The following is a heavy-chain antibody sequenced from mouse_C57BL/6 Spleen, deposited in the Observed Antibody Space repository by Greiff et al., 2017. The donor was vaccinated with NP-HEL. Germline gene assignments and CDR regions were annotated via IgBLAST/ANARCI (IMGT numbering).Heavy chain of an antibody. J-gene: IGHJ2*01. CDR3: TTWRSVVAPDYFDY. V-gene: IGHV14-1*01. CDR1: GFNIKDYY. CDR2: IDPEDGDT. D-gene: IGHD1-1*01. Sequence: VQLQQSGAELVRPGASVKLSCTASGFNIKDYYMHWVKQRPGQGLEWIGRIDPEDGDTEYAPKFQGKATLTADTSSNTAYLQLSSLTSEYTAVYYCTTWRSVVAPDYFDYWGKGTTLTVSS.